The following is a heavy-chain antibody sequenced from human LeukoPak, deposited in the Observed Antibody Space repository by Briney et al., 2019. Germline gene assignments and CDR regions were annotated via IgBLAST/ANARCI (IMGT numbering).Heavy chain of an antibody. CDR1: GFTLDDYA. J-gene: IGHJ6*02. D-gene: IGHD5-18*01. Sequence: GGSVRLSYAGSGFTLDDYAMPWGRQAPGKGLEWVSLISGDGGSTYYADSVKGRFTISRDNSKNSLYLQMNSLRTEDTALYYCAKGLLDTAMVVDYYYGMDVWGQGTTVTVSS. V-gene: IGHV3-43*02. CDR2: ISGDGGST. CDR3: AKGLLDTAMVVDYYYGMDV.